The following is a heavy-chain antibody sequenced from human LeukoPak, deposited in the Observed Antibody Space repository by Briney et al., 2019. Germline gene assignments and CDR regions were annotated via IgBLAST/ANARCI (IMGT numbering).Heavy chain of an antibody. CDR2: ISGSGGST. Sequence: GGSLRLSCAASGFTFSSYGMSWVRQAPGKGLEWVSAISGSGGSTHYADSVKGRFTISRDNSKNTLYLQMNSLRTEDTAVYYCAKGSGYSSKTNWFDPWGQGTLVTVSS. V-gene: IGHV3-23*01. CDR1: GFTFSSYG. J-gene: IGHJ5*02. D-gene: IGHD6-13*01. CDR3: AKGSGYSSKTNWFDP.